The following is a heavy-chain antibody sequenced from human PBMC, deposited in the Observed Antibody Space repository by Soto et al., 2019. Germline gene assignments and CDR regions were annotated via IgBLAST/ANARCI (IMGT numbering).Heavy chain of an antibody. D-gene: IGHD6-13*01. Sequence: GESLKISCAASGFTVSSNYMSWVRQAPGKGLEWVSVIYSGGSTYYADSVKGRFTISRDNSKNTLYLQMNSLRAEDTAVYYCARESNVISGYSSSWYYFDYWGQGTLVTVSS. V-gene: IGHV3-53*01. CDR2: IYSGGST. CDR3: ARESNVISGYSSSWYYFDY. CDR1: GFTVSSNY. J-gene: IGHJ4*02.